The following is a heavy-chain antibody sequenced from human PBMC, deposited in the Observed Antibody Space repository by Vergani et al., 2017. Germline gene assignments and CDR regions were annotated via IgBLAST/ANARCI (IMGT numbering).Heavy chain of an antibody. Sequence: QVQLVQSGAEVKKPGASVKVSCKASGYTFTSYGISWVRQAPGQGLEWLGWISAYNGNTNYAQKLQGRVTMTTDTSTSTASMELRSLRSDDTAVYYCARDQGAYDSSGYYDYWGQGTLVTVSS. CDR3: ARDQGAYDSSGYYDY. CDR1: GYTFTSYG. J-gene: IGHJ4*02. D-gene: IGHD3-22*01. V-gene: IGHV1-18*01. CDR2: ISAYNGNT.